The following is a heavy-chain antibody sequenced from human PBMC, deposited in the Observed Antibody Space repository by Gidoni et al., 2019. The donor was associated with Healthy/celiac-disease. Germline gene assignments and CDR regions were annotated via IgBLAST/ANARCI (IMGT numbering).Heavy chain of an antibody. D-gene: IGHD3-9*01. Sequence: VKGRFTISRDNSKNTLYLQMNSLRAEDTAVYYCAKGDYDILTGYYAVAFDIWGQGTMVTVSS. V-gene: IGHV3-23*01. J-gene: IGHJ3*02. CDR3: AKGDYDILTGYYAVAFDI.